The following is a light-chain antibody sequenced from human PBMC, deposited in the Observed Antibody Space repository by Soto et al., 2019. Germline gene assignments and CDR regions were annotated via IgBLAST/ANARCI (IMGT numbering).Light chain of an antibody. CDR1: QSVSSN. J-gene: IGKJ1*01. V-gene: IGKV3-15*01. Sequence: EIVMTQSPATLSVSPGERATLSCRASQSVSSNLAWYQQKPGQAPRLLLLGASTRATGISARFSGSGSGTEFTLTSTRLQSEDFEVYYGQQYNNWSPWTFGQGTKVEIK. CDR2: GAS. CDR3: QQYNNWSPWT.